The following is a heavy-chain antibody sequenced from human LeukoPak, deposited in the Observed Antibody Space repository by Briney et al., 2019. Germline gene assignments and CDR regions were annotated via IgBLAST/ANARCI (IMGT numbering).Heavy chain of an antibody. CDR2: IKSKTDGCTT. Sequence: PGGSLRLSCAASGFTFGNAWMTWVRQAPGKGREWVGRIKSKTDGCTTDYPAAVKGRFTISRDDSKNTLYLQMNSLKTEDTGVYYCSTQWMGYWGQGTLVTVSS. J-gene: IGHJ4*02. V-gene: IGHV3-15*01. CDR1: GFTFGNAW. D-gene: IGHD6-19*01. CDR3: STQWMGY.